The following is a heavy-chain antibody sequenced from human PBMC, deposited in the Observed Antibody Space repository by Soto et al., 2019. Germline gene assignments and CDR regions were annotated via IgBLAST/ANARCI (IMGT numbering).Heavy chain of an antibody. CDR3: ARGRDGDY. J-gene: IGHJ4*02. CDR1: GYAFTTYG. Sequence: QVHLVQSGAEVKKPGASVKVSCKGSGYAFTTYGITWVRQAPGQGLEWMGWIGAHNGNTNYAQKLQGRVTVTRDTSTSTAYRELRSLRPDDTAVYYWARGRDGDYWGQGALVTVSS. V-gene: IGHV1-18*01. CDR2: IGAHNGNT. D-gene: IGHD6-6*01.